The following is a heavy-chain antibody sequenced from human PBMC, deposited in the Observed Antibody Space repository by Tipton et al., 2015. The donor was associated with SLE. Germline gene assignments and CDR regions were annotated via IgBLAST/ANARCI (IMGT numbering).Heavy chain of an antibody. CDR3: ARLGSSGSDFDY. D-gene: IGHD3-22*01. J-gene: IGHJ4*02. CDR2: IYTSGST. CDR1: GGSISSGSYY. Sequence: TLSLTCTVSGGSISSGSYYWSWIRQPAGKGLEWIGHIYTSGSTNYNPSLKTRVTISVDMSKNQFSLKLSSVTAADTAVYYCARLGSSGSDFDYWGQGTLVTVSS. V-gene: IGHV4-61*09.